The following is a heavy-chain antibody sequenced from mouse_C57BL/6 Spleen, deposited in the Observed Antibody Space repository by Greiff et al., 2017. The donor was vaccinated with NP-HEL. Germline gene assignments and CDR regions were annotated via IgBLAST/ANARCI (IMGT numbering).Heavy chain of an antibody. J-gene: IGHJ4*01. Sequence: DVMLVESGGGLVKPGGSLKLSCAASGFTFSSYAMSWVRQTPKKRLEWVATISDGGSYTYYPDNVKGRFTISRDNAKNNLYLQMSHLKSEDTAMYYCARGGRAMDYWGQGTSVTVSS. CDR3: ARGGRAMDY. CDR2: ISDGGSYT. V-gene: IGHV5-4*03. CDR1: GFTFSSYA.